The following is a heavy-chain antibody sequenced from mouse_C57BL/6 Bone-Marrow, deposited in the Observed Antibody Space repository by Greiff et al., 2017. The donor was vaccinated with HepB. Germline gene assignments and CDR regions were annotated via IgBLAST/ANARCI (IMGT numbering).Heavy chain of an antibody. CDR2: IYPGNGDT. J-gene: IGHJ1*03. V-gene: IGHV1-12*01. CDR3: ARWDYGSSYWYFDV. D-gene: IGHD1-1*01. CDR1: GYTFTSYN. Sequence: QVQLKESGAELVRPGASVKMSCKASGYTFTSYNMHWVKQTPRQGLEWIGAIYPGNGDTSYNQKFKGKATLTVDKSSSTAYMQLSSLTSEDSAVYFCARWDYGSSYWYFDVWGTGTTVTVSS.